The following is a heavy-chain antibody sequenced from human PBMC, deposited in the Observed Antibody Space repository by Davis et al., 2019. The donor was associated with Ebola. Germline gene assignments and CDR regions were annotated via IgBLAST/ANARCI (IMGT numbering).Heavy chain of an antibody. Sequence: ASVKVSCKASGYTFTSYDINWVRQATGQGLEWMGWMNPNSGNTGYAQKFQGRVTMTRNTSISTAYMELSSLRSEDTAVYYCARGGAADYGMDVWGQGTTVTVSS. CDR1: GYTFTSYD. V-gene: IGHV1-8*01. D-gene: IGHD4/OR15-4a*01. J-gene: IGHJ6*02. CDR2: MNPNSGNT. CDR3: ARGGAADYGMDV.